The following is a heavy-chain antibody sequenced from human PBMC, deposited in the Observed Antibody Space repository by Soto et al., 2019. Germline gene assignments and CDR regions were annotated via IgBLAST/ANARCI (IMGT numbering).Heavy chain of an antibody. CDR1: GLTFSSYS. V-gene: IGHV3-48*01. CDR2: ISSSSNTI. Sequence: PGGSLRLSCAASGLTFSSYSMNWVRQAPGKGLEWASYISSSSNTIYYADSVKGRFTISRDNAKNSLYLQMNSLRAEDTGVYYCVRDAPPDDYWGQGTLVTVSS. CDR3: VRDAPPDDY. J-gene: IGHJ4*02.